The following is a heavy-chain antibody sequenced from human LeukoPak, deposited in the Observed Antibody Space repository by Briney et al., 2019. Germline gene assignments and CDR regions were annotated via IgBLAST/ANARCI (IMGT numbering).Heavy chain of an antibody. V-gene: IGHV3-7*04. D-gene: IGHD3-10*01. CDR3: ARDPGREGDFDY. CDR1: GFTFSSYW. CDR2: IKEDGSEK. Sequence: GGSLRLSCGASGFTFSSYWMSWVRQVPGKGLEWVAKIKEDGSEKYYVDSVEGRFSISRDNAKNSLCLQMNSLRAEDTAVYYCARDPGREGDFDYWGQGTLVTVSS. J-gene: IGHJ4*02.